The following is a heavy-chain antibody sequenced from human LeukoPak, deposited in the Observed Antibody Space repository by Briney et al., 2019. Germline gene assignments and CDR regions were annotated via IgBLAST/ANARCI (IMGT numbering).Heavy chain of an antibody. CDR1: GGSISSYY. V-gene: IGHV4-59*01. CDR3: ARGSRWLQLGPFDY. Sequence: SETLSLTCTVSGGSISSYYWSWIRQPPGKGLEWIGYIYYSGSTNYNPSLKSRVTISVDTSKNQFSLRLSSVTAADTAVYYCARGSRWLQLGPFDYWGQGTLVTVSS. J-gene: IGHJ4*02. CDR2: IYYSGST. D-gene: IGHD5-24*01.